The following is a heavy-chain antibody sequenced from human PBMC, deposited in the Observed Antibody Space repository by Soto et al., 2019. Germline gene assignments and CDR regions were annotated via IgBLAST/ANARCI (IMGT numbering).Heavy chain of an antibody. Sequence: EVQLVESGGGLVQPGGSLRLSCAASGFTFSSYWMSWVRQAPGKGLEWVANIKQDGSEKYYVDSVKGRFTISRDNAKNSLYLQMNSLSAEDTAVYYCARVREGIAARPGDFDYWGQGTLVTVSS. D-gene: IGHD6-6*01. CDR2: IKQDGSEK. J-gene: IGHJ4*02. CDR1: GFTFSSYW. CDR3: ARVREGIAARPGDFDY. V-gene: IGHV3-7*01.